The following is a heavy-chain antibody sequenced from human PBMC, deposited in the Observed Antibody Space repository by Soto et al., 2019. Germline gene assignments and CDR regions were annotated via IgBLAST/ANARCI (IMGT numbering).Heavy chain of an antibody. J-gene: IGHJ4*02. V-gene: IGHV6-1*01. Sequence: PSQALSLTCVSSGATVSSTSAAWNWIRQSPSSGLGWLGRTYFRSDWYNDYGISVRSRITIKADTSKNQVSLQLNSVTPEDTATYYCARDYPHAGGWLCFDLWGQGNMVTVSS. D-gene: IGHD6-19*01. CDR2: TYFRSDWYN. CDR1: GATVSSTSAA. CDR3: ARDYPHAGGWLCFDL.